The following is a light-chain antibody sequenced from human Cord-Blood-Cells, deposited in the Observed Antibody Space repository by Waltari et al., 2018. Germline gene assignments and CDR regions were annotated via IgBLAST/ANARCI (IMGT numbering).Light chain of an antibody. CDR3: AAWDDSLSGYV. J-gene: IGLJ1*01. Sequence: QSVLTQPPSASGTPGRRVTLSCSGSSSNIGSNYVYWYQQPPGTAPKLLIYRNNQRPSGVPDRFSGSKSGTSSSLAISGLRSEDEADYYCAAWDDSLSGYVFGTGTKVTVL. V-gene: IGLV1-47*01. CDR2: RNN. CDR1: SSNIGSNY.